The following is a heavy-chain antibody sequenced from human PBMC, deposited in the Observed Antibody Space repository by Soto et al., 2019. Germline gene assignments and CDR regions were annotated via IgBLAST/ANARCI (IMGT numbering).Heavy chain of an antibody. CDR1: GASVSSGRYH. V-gene: IGHV4-31*03. J-gene: IGHJ6*02. Sequence: QVHLQESSPGLLKPSQTLSLTCTVSGASVSSGRYHWTWIRLLPGKGLEWVGYVDYSGSTSDNSALKSRVAMSIDMSKNQFSLNLTSVTAADTAIYYCAGHNRMYHGVDVWGQGTTVTVSS. CDR2: VDYSGST. CDR3: AGHNRMYHGVDV.